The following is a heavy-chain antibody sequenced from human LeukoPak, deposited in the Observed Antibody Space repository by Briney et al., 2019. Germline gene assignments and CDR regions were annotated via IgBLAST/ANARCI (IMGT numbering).Heavy chain of an antibody. CDR3: AKGQSSSYPFDY. V-gene: IGHV3-33*06. D-gene: IGHD6-6*01. CDR1: GFTFSSYG. CDR2: IWYDGSNK. J-gene: IGHJ4*02. Sequence: GGSLRLSCAASGFTFSSYGMHWVRQAPGKGLEWVAVIWYDGSNKYYADSVKGRFTISRDNSKNTLCLQMNSLRAEDTAVYYCAKGQSSSYPFDYWGQGTLVTVSS.